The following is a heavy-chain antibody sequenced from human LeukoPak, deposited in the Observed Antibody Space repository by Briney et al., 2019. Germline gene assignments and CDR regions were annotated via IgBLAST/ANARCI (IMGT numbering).Heavy chain of an antibody. V-gene: IGHV4-39*01. D-gene: IGHD3-10*01. J-gene: IGHJ4*02. CDR3: ARHEYYGLEGGFDY. Sequence: SGPTLVNPTQTLTLTCTFSGFSLSSSGMCVSWIRQPPGRGLEWIGNIYYSGSTYYNPSLKSRVTISVDTSKNQFSLKLSSVTAADTAVYYCARHEYYGLEGGFDYWGQGTLVTVFS. CDR2: IYYSGST. CDR1: GFSLSSSGMC.